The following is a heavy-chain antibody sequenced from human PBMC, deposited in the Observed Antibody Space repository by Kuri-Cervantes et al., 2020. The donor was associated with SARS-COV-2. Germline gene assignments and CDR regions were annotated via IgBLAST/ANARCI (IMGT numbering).Heavy chain of an antibody. CDR3: ARQGEEQVLFDYYYYGMDV. CDR1: GFSLSTSGVG. J-gene: IGHJ6*02. D-gene: IGHD3-16*01. V-gene: IGHV4-61*05. CDR2: IYYSGST. Sequence: SGPTLVKPTQTLTLTCTFSGFSLSTSGVGVGWIRQPPGKALEWIGYIYYSGSTNYNPSLKSRVTISVDTSKNQSSLKLDSVTAADTAVYYCARQGEEQVLFDYYYYGMDVWGQGTTVTVSS.